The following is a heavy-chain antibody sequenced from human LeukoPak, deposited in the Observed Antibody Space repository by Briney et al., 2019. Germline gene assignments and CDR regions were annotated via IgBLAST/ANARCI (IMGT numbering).Heavy chain of an antibody. CDR1: GFTLSKYG. J-gene: IGHJ4*02. CDR3: ATEGFYY. V-gene: IGHV3-23*01. CDR2: ISKSGDIT. Sequence: GGSLRLSCVASGFTLSKYGVKGVREAAGGGLEYVSGISKSGDITHYVDSVKGRLTTSRDNSKNTLYFQMNSLRAEDTALYYCATEGFYYWGPGTLVTVSS.